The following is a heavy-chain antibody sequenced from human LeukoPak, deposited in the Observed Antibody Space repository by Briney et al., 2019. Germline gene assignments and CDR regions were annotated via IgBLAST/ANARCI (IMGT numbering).Heavy chain of an antibody. Sequence: SETLSLTCSVSGGSISSSSYYWGWIRQPPGKGLEWIGEINHSGSTNYNPSLKSRVTISVDTSKNQFSLKLSSVTAADTAVYYCARPGGIAARPRYFQHWGQGTLVTVSS. V-gene: IGHV4-39*07. CDR2: INHSGST. J-gene: IGHJ1*01. D-gene: IGHD6-6*01. CDR1: GGSISSSSYY. CDR3: ARPGGIAARPRYFQH.